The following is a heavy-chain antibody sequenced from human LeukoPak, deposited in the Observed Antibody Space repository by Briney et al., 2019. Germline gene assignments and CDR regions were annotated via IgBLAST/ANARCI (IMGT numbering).Heavy chain of an antibody. CDR1: GGSISSSGHY. J-gene: IGHJ4*02. Sequence: SETLSLACSVSGGSISSSGHYWGWIRQSPEKGLDWIGSIYSNGNTYYNPSVKSRVTISVDTSKNQFSLKLTSVTAAETAVYYCARSATVTTGYFDYWGQGALVTVSS. D-gene: IGHD4-17*01. CDR2: IYSNGNT. V-gene: IGHV4-39*07. CDR3: ARSATVTTGYFDY.